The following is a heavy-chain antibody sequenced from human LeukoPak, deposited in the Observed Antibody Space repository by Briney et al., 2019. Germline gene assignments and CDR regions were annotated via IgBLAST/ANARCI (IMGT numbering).Heavy chain of an antibody. Sequence: GGSLRLSCAASGFTFSNAWMSWVRQAPGKGLEWVGRIKSKTDGGTTDYAAPVKGRFTISRDDSKNTLYLQMNSLKTEDTAVYYCTTVDGYCSSTSRYSHFQHWGQGTLVTVSS. CDR3: TTVDGYCSSTSRYSHFQH. D-gene: IGHD2-2*01. CDR1: GFTFSNAW. V-gene: IGHV3-15*01. J-gene: IGHJ1*01. CDR2: IKSKTDGGTT.